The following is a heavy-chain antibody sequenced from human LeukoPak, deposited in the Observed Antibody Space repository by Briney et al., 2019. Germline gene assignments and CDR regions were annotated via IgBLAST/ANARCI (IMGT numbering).Heavy chain of an antibody. CDR3: ARVTYGSGSYYY. V-gene: IGHV3-66*01. J-gene: IGHJ4*02. D-gene: IGHD3-10*01. CDR2: IYSGGST. Sequence: PGGSLRLSCAASGFTVSSNYMSGVRQAPGKGLEWVSVIYSGGSTYYADSVKGRFTISRDNSKNTLYLQMNSLRAEDTAVYYCARVTYGSGSYYYWGQGTLVTVSS. CDR1: GFTVSSNY.